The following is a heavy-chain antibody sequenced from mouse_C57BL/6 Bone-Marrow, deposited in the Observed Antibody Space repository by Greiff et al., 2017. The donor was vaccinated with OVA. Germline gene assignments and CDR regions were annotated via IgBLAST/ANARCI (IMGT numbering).Heavy chain of an antibody. V-gene: IGHV5-6*01. CDR2: ISSGGSYT. CDR3: ARRMVTTGNYYAMDY. CDR1: GFTFSSYG. J-gene: IGHJ4*01. D-gene: IGHD2-2*01. Sequence: EVQLVESGGDLVKPGGSLKLSCAASGFTFSSYGMSWVRQTPDKRLEWVATISSGGSYTYYPDSVKGRFTISSDNAKNTLSLQMSSLKSDDTAMYYCARRMVTTGNYYAMDYWGRGTSATVSS.